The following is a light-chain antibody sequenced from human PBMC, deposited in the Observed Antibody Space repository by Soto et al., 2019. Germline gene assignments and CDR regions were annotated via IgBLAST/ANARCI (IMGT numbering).Light chain of an antibody. V-gene: IGKV3-15*01. CDR1: QSVSGN. CDR2: GAS. Sequence: EIVMTQSPATLSVSPWERATLSCRASQSVSGNLAWYQQKPGQAPRLLIHGASTRATGIPARFSGSGSGTEFTLTISSLQSEDCAVYYCQQYNNWPLSFGQGTKVAIK. CDR3: QQYNNWPLS. J-gene: IGKJ1*01.